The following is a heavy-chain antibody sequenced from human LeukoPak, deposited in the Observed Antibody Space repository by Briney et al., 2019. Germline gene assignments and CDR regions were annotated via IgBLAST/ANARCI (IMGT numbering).Heavy chain of an antibody. D-gene: IGHD3-10*01. J-gene: IGHJ4*02. CDR2: ILSDGSKE. CDR1: GFTFSSYG. Sequence: GGSLRLSCAASGFTFSSYGMHWVRQAPGKGLEWVAVILSDGSKEFYTDSVKGRFTISRDNSKNTLYLQMNSLRAEDTAVYYCVRVGPIWFGELLPTDYWGRGTLVTVSS. V-gene: IGHV3-30*19. CDR3: VRVGPIWFGELLPTDY.